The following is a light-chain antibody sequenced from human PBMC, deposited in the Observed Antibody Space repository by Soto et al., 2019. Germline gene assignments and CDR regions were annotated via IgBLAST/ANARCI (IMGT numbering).Light chain of an antibody. CDR3: QQYYGTPLT. J-gene: IGKJ4*01. CDR2: GAS. Sequence: EIVLTQSPGTLSLSPGERATLSCRASQSVSSNLAWYQQKPGQAPRLLIYGASTRATGIPARFSGSGSGTEFTLTISSLQAEDVAVYYCQQYYGTPLTFGGGTKVDIK. V-gene: IGKV3-15*01. CDR1: QSVSSN.